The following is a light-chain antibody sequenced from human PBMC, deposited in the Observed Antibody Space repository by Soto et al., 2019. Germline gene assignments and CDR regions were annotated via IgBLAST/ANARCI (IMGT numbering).Light chain of an antibody. CDR2: KIS. Sequence: DVVLTQTPLSSPVTLGQPASISCRSSQSLVHSDGNTYLSWLHQRPGQPPRLLTFKISLRPLGVPDRISGGGAGTDFTLKISRVEAEDVGVYYCMQSTHFPWTFGQGTKVDIK. V-gene: IGKV2-24*01. CDR3: MQSTHFPWT. CDR1: QSLVHSDGNTY. J-gene: IGKJ1*01.